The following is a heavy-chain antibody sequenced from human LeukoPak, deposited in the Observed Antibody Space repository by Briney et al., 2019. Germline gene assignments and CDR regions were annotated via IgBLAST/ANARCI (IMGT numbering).Heavy chain of an antibody. CDR2: ISHDGTNK. D-gene: IGHD3-22*01. V-gene: IGHV3-30-3*01. J-gene: IGHJ4*02. CDR3: ARHRGPSLHSSGYFDY. Sequence: GGSLRLSCAASGFPFSGYAIHWVRQAPGKGLEGVAVISHDGTNKYYADSVKGRFTISRDNSKNTLYLQMNSLRTEDTAVYYCARHRGPSLHSSGYFDYWGQGTLVTVSS. CDR1: GFPFSGYA.